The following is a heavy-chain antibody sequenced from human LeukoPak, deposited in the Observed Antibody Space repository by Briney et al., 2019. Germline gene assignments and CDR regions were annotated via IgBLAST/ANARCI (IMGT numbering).Heavy chain of an antibody. Sequence: NPSETLSLTCTVSGGSISSSDSYWAWVRQPPGKGLEWIGSICFSRTTYYNPSLKSRVTMSIDTSKNHFSLKVASVTAADTAVYYCGRHFPETGRDEQPLEYWGQGSLFTVSS. J-gene: IGHJ4*02. CDR2: ICFSRTT. CDR1: GGSISSSDSY. D-gene: IGHD3-10*01. CDR3: GRHFPETGRDEQPLEY. V-gene: IGHV4-39*01.